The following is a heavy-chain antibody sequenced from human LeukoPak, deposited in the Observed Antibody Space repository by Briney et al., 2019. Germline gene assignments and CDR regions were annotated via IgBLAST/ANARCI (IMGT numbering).Heavy chain of an antibody. J-gene: IGHJ6*03. Sequence: SETLSLTCTVSGGSISSYYWSWIRQPAGEGLEWVGRIYTTGSTNYNPSLKSRVTMSVDTSTNQFSLKLSSVTAADTAVYYCARVEYSSSSGYYFYMDVWGKGTTVTVSS. CDR1: GGSISSYY. V-gene: IGHV4-4*07. D-gene: IGHD6-6*01. CDR3: ARVEYSSSSGYYFYMDV. CDR2: IYTTGST.